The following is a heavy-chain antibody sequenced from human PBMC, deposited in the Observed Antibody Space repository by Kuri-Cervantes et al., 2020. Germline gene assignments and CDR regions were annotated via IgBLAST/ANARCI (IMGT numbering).Heavy chain of an antibody. V-gene: IGHV3-30*02. J-gene: IGHJ5*02. CDR2: IRYDGSNE. CDR1: GFTFNNYG. CDR3: ARVLFENYYDSSGYRFDP. Sequence: GESLKISCAASGFTFNNYGMHWVRQAPGKGLEWVAFIRYDGSNEYYADSVKGRFTISRDNSKNTLYLQMNSLRAEDTAVYYCARVLFENYYDSSGYRFDPWGQGTLVTVSS. D-gene: IGHD3-22*01.